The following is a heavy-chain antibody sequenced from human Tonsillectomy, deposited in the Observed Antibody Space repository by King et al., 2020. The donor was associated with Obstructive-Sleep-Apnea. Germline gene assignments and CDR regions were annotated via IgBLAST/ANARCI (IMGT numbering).Heavy chain of an antibody. J-gene: IGHJ5*02. V-gene: IGHV4-4*02. CDR1: GGSISSSNW. Sequence: VQLQESGPGLVKPSGTLSLTCAVSGGSISSSNWWSWVRQPPGKGLEWIGEIYHSGSTNYNPSLKSRVTISVDKSKNQFSLKLSSVTAADTAVYYCARGVTMVRGVIITYWFDPWGQGTLVTVSS. CDR2: IYHSGST. CDR3: ARGVTMVRGVIITYWFDP. D-gene: IGHD3-10*01.